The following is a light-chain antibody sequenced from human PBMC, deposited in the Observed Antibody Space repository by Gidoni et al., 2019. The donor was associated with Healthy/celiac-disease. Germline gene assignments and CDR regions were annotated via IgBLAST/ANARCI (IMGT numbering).Light chain of an antibody. Sequence: AIHMTQSPSSLSASVGARVTITCRASHGLRNDLGLYQQKPGKAPKLLIYAASSLQSGVPSWFSGSGSGTDFTLTISSLQPEDFATYYCLQDYNYPYTFGQGTKLEIK. J-gene: IGKJ2*01. V-gene: IGKV1-6*01. CDR2: AAS. CDR1: HGLRND. CDR3: LQDYNYPYT.